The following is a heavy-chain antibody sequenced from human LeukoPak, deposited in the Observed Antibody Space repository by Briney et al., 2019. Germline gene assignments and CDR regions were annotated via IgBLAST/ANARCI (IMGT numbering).Heavy chain of an antibody. CDR2: INPNSGGT. J-gene: IGHJ3*02. D-gene: IGHD3-3*01. CDR1: GYTFTGYY. V-gene: IGHV1-2*02. Sequence: ASVKVSCKASGYTFTGYYLHWVRQAPGQGLEWMGWINPNSGGTNYAQKFQGRVTMTRDTSISTAYMELSRLRSDDTAVYYCARRYYDFWSGYSDAFDIWGQGTMVTVSS. CDR3: ARRYYDFWSGYSDAFDI.